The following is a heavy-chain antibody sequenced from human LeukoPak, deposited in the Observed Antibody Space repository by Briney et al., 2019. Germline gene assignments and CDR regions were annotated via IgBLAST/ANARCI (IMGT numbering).Heavy chain of an antibody. J-gene: IGHJ4*02. D-gene: IGHD6-19*01. CDR3: ATTLITVAGLSFDY. Sequence: PSEPLSLPCAVSGGSFSGYYWSWIRQPPGKGLEWIGEINHSGSTNYNPSLQSRVTISVDTSKNQFSLKLSSVTAADTAVYYCATTLITVAGLSFDYWGQGTLVTVSS. CDR2: INHSGST. CDR1: GGSFSGYY. V-gene: IGHV4-34*01.